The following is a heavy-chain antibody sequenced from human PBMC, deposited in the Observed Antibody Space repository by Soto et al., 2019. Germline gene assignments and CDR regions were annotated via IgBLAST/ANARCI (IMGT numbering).Heavy chain of an antibody. CDR2: IILPFGTP. D-gene: IGHD3-22*01. Sequence: QVRLVQSGAEVKKTGSSVKVSCEASGTTFSNFAIGWVRQAPGQGLEWMGGIILPFGTPNYAQKFQGSVTISADESMTTAYMELRGLRSEDTAVYYCVRGPDYEGYFDYWGQGTLVTVSS. CDR3: VRGPDYEGYFDY. J-gene: IGHJ4*02. V-gene: IGHV1-69*12. CDR1: GTTFSNFA.